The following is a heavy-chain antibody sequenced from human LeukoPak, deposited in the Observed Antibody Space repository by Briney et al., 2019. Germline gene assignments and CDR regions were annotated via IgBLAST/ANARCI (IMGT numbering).Heavy chain of an antibody. Sequence: RGSLRLSCAASGFTFSTYSMNWVRQAPGKGLEWVSYISSSSGTVYYADSVKGRFTISRDNSKNTLYLQMNSLRAEDTAVYYCAKDRYIVVVPAAPRGAFDIWGQGTMVTVSS. J-gene: IGHJ3*02. CDR2: ISSSSGTV. CDR1: GFTFSTYS. V-gene: IGHV3-48*01. D-gene: IGHD2-2*01. CDR3: AKDRYIVVVPAAPRGAFDI.